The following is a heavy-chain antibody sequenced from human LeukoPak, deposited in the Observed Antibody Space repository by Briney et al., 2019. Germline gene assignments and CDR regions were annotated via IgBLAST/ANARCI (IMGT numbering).Heavy chain of an antibody. CDR2: IYYSGST. CDR3: TTQLRGESVAGHLPPIDY. CDR1: VRCISSYY. Sequence: SETLSLTCTVCVRCISSYYLNWIRQPPGKGLEWIGYIYYSGSTNYSPSLKSRVTISVDTSKNQFSLKLSFVPAEDRAVYLDTTQLRGESVAGHLPPIDYWGQGTLVTVSS. J-gene: IGHJ4*02. D-gene: IGHD6-19*01. V-gene: IGHV4-59*08.